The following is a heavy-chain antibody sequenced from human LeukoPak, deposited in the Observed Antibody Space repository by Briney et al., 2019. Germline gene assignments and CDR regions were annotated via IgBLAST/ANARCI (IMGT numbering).Heavy chain of an antibody. Sequence: ASVKVSCKASGYTFTSYYMHWVRQAPGQGLEWMGIINPSGGSTSYEQKFQGRVTMTRDTSTSTVYMELSSLRSEDTAVYYCARDRDTYYDILTGYSSYYFDYWGQGTLVTVSS. V-gene: IGHV1-46*01. CDR2: INPSGGST. D-gene: IGHD3-9*01. CDR3: ARDRDTYYDILTGYSSYYFDY. J-gene: IGHJ4*02. CDR1: GYTFTSYY.